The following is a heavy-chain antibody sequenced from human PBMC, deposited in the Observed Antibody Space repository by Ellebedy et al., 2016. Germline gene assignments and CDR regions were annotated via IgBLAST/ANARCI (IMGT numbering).Heavy chain of an antibody. J-gene: IGHJ5*02. V-gene: IGHV1-3*01. CDR2: INAGNGNT. CDR1: GYTFTSYA. Sequence: ASVKVSCKASGYTFTSYAMHWVRQAPGQRLEWMGWINAGNGNTKYSQKFQGRVTITRDTSASTAYMELSSLRSEDTAVYYCARISWDEGYDFWSGPFNWFDPWGQGTLVTVSS. D-gene: IGHD3-3*01. CDR3: ARISWDEGYDFWSGPFNWFDP.